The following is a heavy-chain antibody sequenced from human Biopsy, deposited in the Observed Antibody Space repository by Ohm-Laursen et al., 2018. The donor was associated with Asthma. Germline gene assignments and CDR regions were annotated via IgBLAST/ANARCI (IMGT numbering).Heavy chain of an antibody. Sequence: ETLSLTCAASGFTYSSYAMGWVRQAPGTGLVWVTVIYSGGTSHTADSVRGRFTISRDYSKNTLYLQMHSLRAEDTAVYYCARGDSSNWSHYYFDYWGQGTLVTVSS. J-gene: IGHJ4*02. CDR3: ARGDSSNWSHYYFDY. CDR1: GFTYSSYA. CDR2: IYSGGTS. D-gene: IGHD3-22*01. V-gene: IGHV3-23*03.